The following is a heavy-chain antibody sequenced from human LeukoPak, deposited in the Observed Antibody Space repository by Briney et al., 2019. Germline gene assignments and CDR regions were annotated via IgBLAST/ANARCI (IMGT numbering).Heavy chain of an antibody. J-gene: IGHJ4*02. CDR2: IYYSGST. Sequence: KTSETLSLTCTVSGGSISSGGYYWSWIRQHPGKGLEWIGYIYYSGSTYYNPSLKSRVTKSVDTSKNQFSLKLSSVTAADTAVYYCARAPAVPVLDYWGQGTLVTVSS. D-gene: IGHD6-13*01. CDR1: GGSISSGGYY. V-gene: IGHV4-31*03. CDR3: ARAPAVPVLDY.